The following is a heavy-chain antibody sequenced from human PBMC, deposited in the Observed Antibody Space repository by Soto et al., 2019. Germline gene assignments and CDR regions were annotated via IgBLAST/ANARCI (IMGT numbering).Heavy chain of an antibody. CDR2: IYYSGST. CDR3: ARDLRLSPPPQDIVVVPAARSSDHYYMDV. Sequence: SETLSLTCTVSGGSISSGGYYWSWIRQHPGKGLEWIGYIYYSGSTYYNPSLKSRVTISVDTSKNQFSLKLSSVTAADTAVYYCARDLRLSPPPQDIVVVPAARSSDHYYMDVWGKGTTVTVSS. V-gene: IGHV4-31*03. J-gene: IGHJ6*03. D-gene: IGHD2-2*01. CDR1: GGSISSGGYY.